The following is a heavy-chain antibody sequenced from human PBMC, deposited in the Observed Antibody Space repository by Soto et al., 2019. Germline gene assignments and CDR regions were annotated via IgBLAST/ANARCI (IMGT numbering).Heavy chain of an antibody. D-gene: IGHD1-26*01. CDR1: GYIFSNFG. CDR2: ISAYNGNT. CDR3: ARASGGGVGTTSY. Sequence: QVQLVQSGPEVKKPGASAKVSCKTSGYIFSNFGISWMRQVPGQGLEWMGWISAYNGNTNYAQKFQDRVTLTTDTSKNTAYMELRSLRSGDTAVYYCARASGGGVGTTSYWGQGTLVTVSS. J-gene: IGHJ4*02. V-gene: IGHV1-18*01.